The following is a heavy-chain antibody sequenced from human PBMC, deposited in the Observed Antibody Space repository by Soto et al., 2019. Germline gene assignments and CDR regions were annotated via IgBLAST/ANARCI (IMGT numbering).Heavy chain of an antibody. CDR2: IGGSGDST. CDR1: GFTFSSYA. J-gene: IGHJ4*02. V-gene: IGHV3-23*01. D-gene: IGHD6-13*01. CDR3: AKVSRDSSNVDY. Sequence: GGSLRLSCAASGFTFSSYAMNWVRQAPGKGLEWVPAIGGSGDSTYYADSVKGRFTISRDNSKSTLFLQMNSLRVEDTAIYYCAKVSRDSSNVDYWGQGTLVTVSS.